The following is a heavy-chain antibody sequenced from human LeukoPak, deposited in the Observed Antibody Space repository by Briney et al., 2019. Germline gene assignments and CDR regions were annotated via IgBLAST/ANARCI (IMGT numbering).Heavy chain of an antibody. CDR2: INHSGST. D-gene: IGHD5-18*01. CDR1: GGSFSGYY. V-gene: IGHV4-34*01. CDR3: ALDTAMVTGY. J-gene: IGHJ4*02. Sequence: PSETLSLTCAVYGGSFSGYYWSWIRQPPGKGLEWIGEINHSGSTNYNPSLKSRVTISVDTSKSQFSLKLSSVTAADTAVYYCALDTAMVTGYWGQGTLVTVSS.